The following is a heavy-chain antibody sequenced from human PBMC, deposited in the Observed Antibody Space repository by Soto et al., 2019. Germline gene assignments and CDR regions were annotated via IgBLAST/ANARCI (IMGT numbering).Heavy chain of an antibody. Sequence: GSLRLSCAASGFTFSSYAMSWVRQAPGKGLEWVSAISGSGGSTYYADSVKGRFTISRDNSKNTLYLQMNSLRAEDTAVYYCAKEISYYGSGSYYTSVDPWGQGTLVTVSS. J-gene: IGHJ5*02. CDR2: ISGSGGST. CDR3: AKEISYYGSGSYYTSVDP. CDR1: GFTFSSYA. D-gene: IGHD3-10*01. V-gene: IGHV3-23*01.